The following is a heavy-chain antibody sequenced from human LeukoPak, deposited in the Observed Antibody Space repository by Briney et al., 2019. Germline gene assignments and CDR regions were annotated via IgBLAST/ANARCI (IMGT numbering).Heavy chain of an antibody. CDR2: ISYDGSNK. Sequence: GGSLRLSCAASGFTFSSYGMHWVRQAPGKGLEWVAVISYDGSNKYYADSVKGRFTISRDNSKNTLYLQVNSLRAEDTVVYYCAKGGLRYFDWSLPNGGMDVWGQGTTVTVSS. CDR3: AKGGLRYFDWSLPNGGMDV. V-gene: IGHV3-30*18. J-gene: IGHJ6*02. D-gene: IGHD3-9*01. CDR1: GFTFSSYG.